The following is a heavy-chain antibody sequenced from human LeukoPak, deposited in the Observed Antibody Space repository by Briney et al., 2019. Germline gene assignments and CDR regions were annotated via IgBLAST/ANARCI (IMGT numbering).Heavy chain of an antibody. CDR3: ARRLRPGYDSSGYFPHAFDI. V-gene: IGHV5-51*01. CDR2: VYPGDSDT. CDR1: GYTFNTYW. D-gene: IGHD3-22*01. J-gene: IGHJ3*02. Sequence: GESLKISCQGSGYTFNTYWIGWVRQMPGKGLEWMGIVYPGDSDTRYSPSFQGQVTISADKSINTAYLQWSSLKASDTAMYYCARRLRPGYDSSGYFPHAFDIWGQGTMVIVSS.